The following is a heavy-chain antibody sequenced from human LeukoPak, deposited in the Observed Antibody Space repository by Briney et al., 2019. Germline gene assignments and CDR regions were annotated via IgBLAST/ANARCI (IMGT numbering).Heavy chain of an antibody. Sequence: GGSLRLSCAASGFTVSSNYMSWVRQVPGKGLEWVSVIYSGGSTYYADSVKGRFTISRDNSKSTLYLQMNSLRAEDTAVYYCARERTGGYYYYGMDVWGQGTTVTVSS. CDR1: GFTVSSNY. V-gene: IGHV3-66*01. CDR2: IYSGGST. D-gene: IGHD1-1*01. J-gene: IGHJ6*02. CDR3: ARERTGGYYYYGMDV.